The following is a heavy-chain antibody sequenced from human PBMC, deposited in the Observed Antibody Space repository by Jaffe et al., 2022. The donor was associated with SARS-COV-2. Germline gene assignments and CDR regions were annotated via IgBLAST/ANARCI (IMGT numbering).Heavy chain of an antibody. D-gene: IGHD6-19*01. J-gene: IGHJ4*02. V-gene: IGHV3-30*18. Sequence: QVQLVESGGGVVQPGRSLRLSCAASGFTFSSYGMHWVRQAPGKGLEWVAVISYDGSNKYYADSVKGRFTISRDNSKNTLYLQMNSLRAEDTAVYYCAKMDSSGWYYFDYWGQGTLVTVSS. CDR1: GFTFSSYG. CDR2: ISYDGSNK. CDR3: AKMDSSGWYYFDY.